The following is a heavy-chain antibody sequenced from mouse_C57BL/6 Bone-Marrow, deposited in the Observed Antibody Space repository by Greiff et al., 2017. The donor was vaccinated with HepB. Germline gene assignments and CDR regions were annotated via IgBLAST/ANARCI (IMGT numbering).Heavy chain of an antibody. Sequence: EVKLQESGPELVKPGDSVKISCKASGYSFTGYFMNWVMQSHGKSLEWIGRINPYNGDTFYNQKFKGKATLTVDKSSSTAHMELRSLTSEDSAVYYCARGDGYYVYWGQGTLVTVSA. CDR1: GYSFTGYF. J-gene: IGHJ3*01. V-gene: IGHV1-20*01. CDR3: ARGDGYYVY. CDR2: INPYNGDT. D-gene: IGHD2-3*01.